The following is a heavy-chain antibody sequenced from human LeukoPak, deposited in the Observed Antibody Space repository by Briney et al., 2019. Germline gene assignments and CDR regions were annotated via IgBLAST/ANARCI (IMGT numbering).Heavy chain of an antibody. J-gene: IGHJ3*02. CDR2: ISYDGSNK. D-gene: IGHD6-19*01. CDR3: ARDLSSGAGAFDI. Sequence: GGSLRLSCAASGFTFSSYGMHWVRQAPGKGLEWVAVISYDGSNKYYADSVKGRFTISRDNSKNTLYLQMNSLRAEDTAVYYCARDLSSGAGAFDIWGQGTMVTVSS. V-gene: IGHV3-30*03. CDR1: GFTFSSYG.